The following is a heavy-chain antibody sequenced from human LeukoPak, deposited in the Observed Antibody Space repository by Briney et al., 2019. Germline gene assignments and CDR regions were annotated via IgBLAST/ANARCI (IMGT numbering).Heavy chain of an antibody. CDR2: ITYDGSNK. Sequence: PRRSLRLSCAASGFTFSSYGMHWVRQAPGKGLEWVAVITYDGSNKYYADSVKGRFTMSRDNSKNTLYLQMNSLRTEDTAAYYCVKGYYDFDYWGQGTLVTVSS. J-gene: IGHJ4*02. V-gene: IGHV3-30*18. CDR1: GFTFSSYG. CDR3: VKGYYDFDY. D-gene: IGHD3-3*01.